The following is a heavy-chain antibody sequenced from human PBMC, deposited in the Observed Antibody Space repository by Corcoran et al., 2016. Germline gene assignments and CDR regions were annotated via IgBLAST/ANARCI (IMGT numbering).Heavy chain of an antibody. J-gene: IGHJ6*02. CDR2: INPSGGST. Sequence: QVQLVQSGAEVKKPGASVKVSCKASGYTFTSYYMHWVRQAPGQGLEWMGIINPSGGSTSYAQKFQGRVTMTRDTSTSTVYMERSSLRSEDTAVYYGASHSSGWYGGHYYYGMDVWGQGTTVTVSS. V-gene: IGHV1-46*01. D-gene: IGHD6-19*01. CDR1: GYTFTSYY. CDR3: ASHSSGWYGGHYYYGMDV.